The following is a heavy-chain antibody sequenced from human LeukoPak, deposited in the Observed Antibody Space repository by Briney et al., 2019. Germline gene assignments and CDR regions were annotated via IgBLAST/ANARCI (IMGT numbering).Heavy chain of an antibody. CDR3: ARVRYDFWSADY. J-gene: IGHJ4*02. CDR2: IYHSGST. D-gene: IGHD3-3*01. CDR1: GYSISSGYY. Sequence: SETLSLTCTVSGYSISSGYYWGWIRQPPGKGLEWIGSIYHSGSTYYNPSLKSRVTISVDTSKNQFSLKLSSVTAADTAVYYCARVRYDFWSADYWGQGTLVTVSS. V-gene: IGHV4-38-2*02.